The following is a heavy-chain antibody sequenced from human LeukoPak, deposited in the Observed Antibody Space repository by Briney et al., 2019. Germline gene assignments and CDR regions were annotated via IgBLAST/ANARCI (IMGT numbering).Heavy chain of an antibody. V-gene: IGHV3-48*01. J-gene: IGHJ3*02. D-gene: IGHD3-22*01. CDR3: ARDPQEYYDSSGAYDI. CDR2: ISISSATI. Sequence: QPGGSLRLSCAASGFSYSRYSMNWVRQAPGKGLEWVAYISISSATIYYADSVKGRFTISRDNAENSLYLQMNSLRAEDTALYYCARDPQEYYDSSGAYDIWGQGTMVTVSS. CDR1: GFSYSRYS.